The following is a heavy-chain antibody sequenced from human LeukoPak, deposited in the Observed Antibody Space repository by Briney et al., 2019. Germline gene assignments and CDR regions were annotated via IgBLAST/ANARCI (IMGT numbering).Heavy chain of an antibody. CDR2: IYYSGST. Sequence: SETLSLTCTVSGGSISSYYWSWIRQPPGKGLEWIGYIYYSGSTKYNPSLKSRVTISVDTSKNQFSLRLSSVTAADTAEYYCARYPFDCYNYYFDYWGQGTLVTVSS. V-gene: IGHV4-59*01. CDR3: ARYPFDCYNYYFDY. J-gene: IGHJ4*02. CDR1: GGSISSYY. D-gene: IGHD5-24*01.